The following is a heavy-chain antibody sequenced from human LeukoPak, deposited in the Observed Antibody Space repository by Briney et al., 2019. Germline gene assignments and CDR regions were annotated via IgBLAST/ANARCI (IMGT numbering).Heavy chain of an antibody. CDR3: ARGGIGKVVVAATRGIYYYYYGMDV. V-gene: IGHV4-34*01. J-gene: IGHJ6*02. D-gene: IGHD2-15*01. Sequence: SETLSLTCAVYGGSFSGYYWSWIRQPPGKGLEWIGEINHSGSTNYNPSLKSRVTISVDTSKNQFSLKLSSVTAADTAVYHCARGGIGKVVVAATRGIYYYYYGMDVWGQGTTVTVSS. CDR1: GGSFSGYY. CDR2: INHSGST.